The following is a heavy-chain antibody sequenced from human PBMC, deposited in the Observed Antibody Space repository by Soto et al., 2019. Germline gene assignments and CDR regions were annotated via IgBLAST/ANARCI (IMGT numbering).Heavy chain of an antibody. J-gene: IGHJ5*02. CDR2: FDPEDGET. D-gene: IGHD3-3*01. Sequence: ASVKVSCKVSGYTLTELSMHWVRQAPGKGLEWMGGFDPEDGETIYAQKFQGRVTMTEDTSTDTAYMELSSLRSEDTAVYYCATGPYYDFWRRFGPWGQGTLVTVSS. CDR1: GYTLTELS. V-gene: IGHV1-24*01. CDR3: ATGPYYDFWRRFGP.